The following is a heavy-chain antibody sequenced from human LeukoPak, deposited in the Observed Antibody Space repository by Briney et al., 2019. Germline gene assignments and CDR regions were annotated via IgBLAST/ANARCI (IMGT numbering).Heavy chain of an antibody. Sequence: SETLSLTCAVYGGSFSDYYWTWIRQPPGKGLEWIGEINHSGNTNYNPSLKSRVTISIDTSKNQFSLKLSSVTAADTAVYYCAREYVWGRYRLKAYSDYWGQGTLVTVSS. D-gene: IGHD3-16*02. V-gene: IGHV4-34*01. CDR2: INHSGNT. CDR3: AREYVWGRYRLKAYSDY. J-gene: IGHJ4*02. CDR1: GGSFSDYY.